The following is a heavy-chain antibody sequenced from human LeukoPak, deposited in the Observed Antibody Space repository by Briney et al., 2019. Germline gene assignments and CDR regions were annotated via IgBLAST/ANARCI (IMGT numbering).Heavy chain of an antibody. CDR1: GGTFSSYA. CDR2: IIPIFGTA. Sequence: ASVKLSCKASGGTFSSYAISWVRQAPGQGLEWMGGIIPIFGTANYAQKFQGRVTITTDESTSTAYMELSSLRSEDTAVYYCASSYCSSTSCYEGGDYWGQGTLVTVSS. J-gene: IGHJ4*02. V-gene: IGHV1-69*05. D-gene: IGHD2-2*01. CDR3: ASSYCSSTSCYEGGDY.